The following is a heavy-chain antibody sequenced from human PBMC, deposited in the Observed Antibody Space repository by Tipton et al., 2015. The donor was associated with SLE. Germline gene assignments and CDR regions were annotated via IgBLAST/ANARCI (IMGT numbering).Heavy chain of an antibody. J-gene: IGHJ2*01. D-gene: IGHD6-13*01. CDR1: GGSISSHY. CDR2: IYYSGST. V-gene: IGHV4-59*11. CDR3: ARDNPRSQQLVHRGYFDL. Sequence: TLSLTCTVSGGSISSHYWSWIRQPPGRGLEWIGYIYYSGSTNYNPPLKSRVTLSVDTSKNQFSLKLRSVTAADTAVYYCARDNPRSQQLVHRGYFDLWGRGTLVTVSS.